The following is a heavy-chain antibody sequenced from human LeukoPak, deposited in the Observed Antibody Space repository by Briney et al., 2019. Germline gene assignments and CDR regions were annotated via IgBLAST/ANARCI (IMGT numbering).Heavy chain of an antibody. CDR2: INPNSGGT. CDR3: AKSRDDYKPVDY. CDR1: GYTFTGYY. V-gene: IGHV1-2*02. D-gene: IGHD5-24*01. Sequence: AAVQVSCQSSGYTFTGYYMHWVRQAPAQGLEWMGWINPNSGGTNYAQKFQGRVTMTSDTSISTAYMELSRLRSDDTAVYYCAKSRDDYKPVDYWGQGTLVTVS. J-gene: IGHJ4*02.